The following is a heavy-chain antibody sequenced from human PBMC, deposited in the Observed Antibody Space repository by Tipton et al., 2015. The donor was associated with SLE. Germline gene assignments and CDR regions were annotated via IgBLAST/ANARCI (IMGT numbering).Heavy chain of an antibody. CDR2: IYDSKST. CDR1: GVSFSGYY. V-gene: IGHV4-31*11. Sequence: TLSLTCAVYGVSFSGYYWSWNRQHPGKGLEWIGYIYDSKSTYYNPSLKSRLTMSADTSKNQISLKLSSVSAADTAVYYCVRGPKDVWGQGTTVTVSS. CDR3: VRGPKDV. J-gene: IGHJ6*02.